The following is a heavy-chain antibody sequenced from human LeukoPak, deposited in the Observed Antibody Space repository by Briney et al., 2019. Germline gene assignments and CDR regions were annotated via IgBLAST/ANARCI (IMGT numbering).Heavy chain of an antibody. Sequence: SETLSLTCAVYGGSFSTYYWSWIRLSPGKGLEWIAEINHRGDTNYNPSVKSRVTISVDTSKNQFSLKVTSLTAADTAVYYCARGPTISETGYFDYWGQGTLVTVSS. D-gene: IGHD1-1*01. CDR1: GGSFSTYY. V-gene: IGHV4-34*01. CDR2: INHRGDT. J-gene: IGHJ4*03. CDR3: ARGPTISETGYFDY.